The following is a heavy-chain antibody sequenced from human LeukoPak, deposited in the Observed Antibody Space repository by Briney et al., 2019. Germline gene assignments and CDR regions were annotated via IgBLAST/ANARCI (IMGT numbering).Heavy chain of an antibody. CDR3: ARDWGRGNSYYFDY. CDR2: VSHDESKK. V-gene: IGHV3-30*03. Sequence: PGTSLRLSCAASGFTFSDYGMHWVRLAPGKGLECVGVVSHDESKKNYGESVKGRFTISRDNSANSVYLKMDSLTIEDTAVYFCARDWGRGNSYYFDYWGQGTLVTVSS. J-gene: IGHJ4*02. D-gene: IGHD4-23*01. CDR1: GFTFSDYG.